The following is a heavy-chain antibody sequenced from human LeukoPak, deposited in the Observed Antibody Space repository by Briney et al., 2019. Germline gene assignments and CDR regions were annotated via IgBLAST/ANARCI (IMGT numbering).Heavy chain of an antibody. V-gene: IGHV3-30-3*01. D-gene: IGHD4-17*01. CDR2: ISYDGSNK. CDR1: GFTFSSYA. CDR3: AREDYGDYYYYYYGMDV. Sequence: GGSLRPSCAASGFTFSSYAMHWVRQAPGKGLEWVAVISYDGSNKYYADSVKGRFTISRDNSKNTLYLQMNSLRAEDTAVYYCAREDYGDYYYYYYGMDVWGQGTTVTVSS. J-gene: IGHJ6*02.